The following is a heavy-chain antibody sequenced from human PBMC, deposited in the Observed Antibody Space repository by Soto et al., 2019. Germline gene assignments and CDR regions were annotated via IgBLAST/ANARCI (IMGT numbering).Heavy chain of an antibody. Sequence: SVKVSCKASGGSFSSYTISWVRQAPGRGLEWMGRIIPILGIANYAQKFQGRVTITADKSTSTAYMELSSLRSEDTAVYYCARSSSGWYGFDYWGKGTLVTVSS. CDR2: IIPILGIA. V-gene: IGHV1-69*02. CDR3: ARSSSGWYGFDY. J-gene: IGHJ4*02. CDR1: GGSFSSYT. D-gene: IGHD6-19*01.